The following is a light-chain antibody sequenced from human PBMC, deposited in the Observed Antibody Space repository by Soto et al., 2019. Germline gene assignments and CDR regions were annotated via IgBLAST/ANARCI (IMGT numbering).Light chain of an antibody. CDR1: QSVRSN. V-gene: IGKV3-15*01. Sequence: EIVMTQSPATLSVSPGESATLSCRASQSVRSNLAWYQQKPGQAPRLLIYAASTRATGIPGRFSGGGSGTEFTLTISSLQSEDFAIYYCQQSNTWPPHYTFGPGTKVDI. CDR3: QQSNTWPPHYT. CDR2: AAS. J-gene: IGKJ3*01.